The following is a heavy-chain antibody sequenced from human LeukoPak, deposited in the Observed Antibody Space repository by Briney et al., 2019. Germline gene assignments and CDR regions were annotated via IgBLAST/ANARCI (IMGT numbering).Heavy chain of an antibody. D-gene: IGHD2-21*02. CDR3: ARTGVVTRVFDY. V-gene: IGHV1-46*01. CDR2: INPSGGST. J-gene: IGHJ4*02. CDR1: GYTFTSYY. Sequence: ASVKASCKASGYTFTSYYMHWVRQAPGQGLEWMGIINPSGGSTSYAQKFQGRVTMTRDTSTSTVYMELSSLRSEDTAVYYCARTGVVTRVFDYWGQGTLVTVSS.